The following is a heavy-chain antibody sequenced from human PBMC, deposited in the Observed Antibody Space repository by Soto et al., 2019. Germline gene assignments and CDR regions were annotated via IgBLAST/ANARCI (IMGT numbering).Heavy chain of an antibody. CDR2: INPSGGGT. Sequence: QVQLVQSGAEVEKPGASVKVSCKASGYTFTSHYMHWVRQAPGQGLEWMGIINPSGGGTSYAQKLQGRVTMTSDTSTSTVYMELSSLRSDDTAVYYCARDSSLYYWGQGTLVTVSS. D-gene: IGHD2-2*01. J-gene: IGHJ4*02. V-gene: IGHV1-46*04. CDR3: ARDSSLYY. CDR1: GYTFTSHY.